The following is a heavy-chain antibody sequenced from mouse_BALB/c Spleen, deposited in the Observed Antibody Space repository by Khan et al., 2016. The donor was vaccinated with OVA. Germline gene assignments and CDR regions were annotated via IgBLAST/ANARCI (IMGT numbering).Heavy chain of an antibody. V-gene: IGHV1-4*01. CDR2: INPSNGYT. CDR3: VRDGAYHRNDGWFAY. D-gene: IGHD2-14*01. Sequence: QIQLVQSGAELARPGASVKMSCKASSYTFTSYTIHWIKKRPGQGLEWIGYINPSNGYTNYNQKFKDKATLTTDKSSTTAYLQLSSLTSDDSAVYNCVRDGAYHRNDGWFAYWGQGTLVTVSA. CDR1: SYTFTSYT. J-gene: IGHJ3*01.